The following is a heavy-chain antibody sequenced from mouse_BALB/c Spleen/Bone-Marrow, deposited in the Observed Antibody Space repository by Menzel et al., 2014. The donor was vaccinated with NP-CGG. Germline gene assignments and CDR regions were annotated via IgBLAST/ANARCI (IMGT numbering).Heavy chain of an antibody. D-gene: IGHD1-3*01. CDR2: ISSSGRT. CDR3: ARSGNFFDY. Sequence: EVKLMESGPGLVKPSQSLSLTCTVTGYSITSGFAWHWIRQFPGNNLEWMGYISSSGRTSYHPSLKGRISITRDTSKNQFFLQLNSVTTEDTATYYCARSGNFFDYWGQGTTLTVSS. V-gene: IGHV3-2*02. CDR1: GYSITSGFA. J-gene: IGHJ2*01.